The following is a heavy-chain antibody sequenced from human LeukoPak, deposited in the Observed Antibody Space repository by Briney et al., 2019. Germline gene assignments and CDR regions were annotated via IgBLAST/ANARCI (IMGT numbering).Heavy chain of an antibody. Sequence: GGSLRLSCAASGFTFSSSWMSWVRQAPGKGLEWVANINPDASVKYYVDSVKGRFTISRDNAKNSLYLQMNSLRAEDTAVYYCVSSPGFWYFDLWGRGTLVTVSS. CDR2: INPDASVK. CDR1: GFTFSSSW. D-gene: IGHD1-14*01. V-gene: IGHV3-7*01. CDR3: VSSPGFWYFDL. J-gene: IGHJ2*01.